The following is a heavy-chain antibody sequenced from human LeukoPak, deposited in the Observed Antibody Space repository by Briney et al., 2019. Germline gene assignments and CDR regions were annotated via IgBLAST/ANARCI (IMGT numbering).Heavy chain of an antibody. D-gene: IGHD2-15*01. CDR1: GDSIDSYY. J-gene: IGHJ4*02. CDR3: AREVGYCSGGSCYSYFDY. V-gene: IGHV4-59*01. CDR2: IYYSGST. Sequence: PSETLSLTCTVSGDSIDSYYWSWIRQPPGKGLEWIGYIYYSGSTNYNASLTNRVTISVDTSKNQFSLKLSSVTAADTAVYYCAREVGYCSGGSCYSYFDYWGQGTLVTVSS.